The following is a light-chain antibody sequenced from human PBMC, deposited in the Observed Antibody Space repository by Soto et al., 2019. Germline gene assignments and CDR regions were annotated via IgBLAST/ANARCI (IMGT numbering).Light chain of an antibody. J-gene: IGLJ1*01. V-gene: IGLV2-14*03. CDR2: DVT. CDR1: SSDIGTYNF. Sequence: VLTQPASVSGSPGQSITISCTGTSSDIGTYNFVSWYQQHPGKAPKLMIYDVTNRPSGVSNRFSGSKSGNTASLTISGLQAEDEADYYCSSYTASESYVFGGGTKLTVL. CDR3: SSYTASESYV.